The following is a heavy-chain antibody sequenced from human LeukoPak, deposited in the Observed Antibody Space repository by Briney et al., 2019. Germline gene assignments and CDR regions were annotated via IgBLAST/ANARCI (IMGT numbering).Heavy chain of an antibody. CDR1: GYTFTGYY. CDR3: ATVHNSGWYAPY. Sequence: GASVKVSCKASGYTFTGYYMHWVRQAPGKGLEWMGGFDPEDGETIYAQKFQGRVTMTEDTSTDTAYMELSSLRSEDTAVYYCATVHNSGWYAPYWGQGTLVTVSS. V-gene: IGHV1-24*01. D-gene: IGHD6-19*01. CDR2: FDPEDGET. J-gene: IGHJ4*02.